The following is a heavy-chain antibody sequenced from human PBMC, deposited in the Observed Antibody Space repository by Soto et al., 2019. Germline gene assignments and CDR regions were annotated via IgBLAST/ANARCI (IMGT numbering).Heavy chain of an antibody. D-gene: IGHD3-10*01. CDR2: IIPIFGTP. J-gene: IGHJ4*02. CDR3: ARDRDDYGSGNYYNRIDF. Sequence: QVQLVQSGAEVKKPGSSVKVSCKASGGIFSTYAISWLRQAPGQGLEWMGGIIPIFGTPNYAQRFQGRVTITEDESTSTAYRELSRLRSEDTAVYYCARDRDDYGSGNYYNRIDFWGQGTLVTVSS. V-gene: IGHV1-69*01. CDR1: GGIFSTYA.